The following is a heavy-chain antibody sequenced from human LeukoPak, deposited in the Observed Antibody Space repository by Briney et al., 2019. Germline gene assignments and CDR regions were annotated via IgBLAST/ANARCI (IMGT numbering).Heavy chain of an antibody. D-gene: IGHD3-10*01. CDR1: GFTVSSNY. J-gene: IGHJ3*02. CDR2: IYSGGST. Sequence: GGSLRLSCAASGFTVSSNYMSWVRQAPGKGLEWVSVIYSGGSTYYADSVKGRFTISKDNSKNTLYLQKNSLRAEDTAVYYCARGAPLRGDAFDIWGQGTMVTVSS. CDR3: ARGAPLRGDAFDI. V-gene: IGHV3-66*01.